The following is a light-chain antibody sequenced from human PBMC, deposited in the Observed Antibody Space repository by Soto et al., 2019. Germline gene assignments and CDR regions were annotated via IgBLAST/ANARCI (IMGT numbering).Light chain of an antibody. Sequence: EIVLTQSPAALSLSPGERATLSCRASQSVGNYLVWYQQKRGQAPRLLFYHATSRATGVPARFSGSGSGTDFTLTISSLEPEDFAVYYCQQYSSWPPWTFGQGTKVEIK. V-gene: IGKV3-11*01. CDR2: HAT. J-gene: IGKJ1*01. CDR1: QSVGNY. CDR3: QQYSSWPPWT.